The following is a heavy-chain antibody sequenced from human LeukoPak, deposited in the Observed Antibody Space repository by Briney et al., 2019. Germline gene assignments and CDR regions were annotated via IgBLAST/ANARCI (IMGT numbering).Heavy chain of an antibody. Sequence: PSETLSLTCTVSGDSISSGDYYWSWIRQPPGKGLEWIGSIYYSGSTYYNPPLKSRVTMSVDTSKNQFSLKLSSVTAADTAVYYCAIGRYSSGYFDYWGQGTLVTVSS. J-gene: IGHJ4*02. CDR3: AIGRYSSGYFDY. CDR2: IYYSGST. D-gene: IGHD5-18*01. CDR1: GDSISSGDYY. V-gene: IGHV4-30-4*01.